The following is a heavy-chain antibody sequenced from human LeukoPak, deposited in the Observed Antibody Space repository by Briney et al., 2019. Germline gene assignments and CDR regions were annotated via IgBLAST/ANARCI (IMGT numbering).Heavy chain of an antibody. CDR3: AKDSLQIPGEPATAIWGYFDY. V-gene: IGHV1-46*01. J-gene: IGHJ4*02. D-gene: IGHD2-21*02. CDR1: GYTFTSYA. CDR2: INPTGGST. Sequence: ASVKVSCKASGYTFTSYAMNWVRQAPGQGLEWMGLINPTGGSTGYAQKFQGRVTMTRDMSTSTDYMELSSLRSEDTAVYYCAKDSLQIPGEPATAIWGYFDYWGQGTLVTVSS.